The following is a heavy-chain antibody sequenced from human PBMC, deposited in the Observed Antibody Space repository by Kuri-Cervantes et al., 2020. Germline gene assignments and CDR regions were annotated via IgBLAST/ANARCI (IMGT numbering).Heavy chain of an antibody. J-gene: IGHJ4*02. Sequence: GSLRLSCTVSGGSIDRSSYHWGWIRQLPGKGLEWIASVYYTGNTYYNLSLRSRVATSVDTSKNQFSLKLSSVTAADTAVYYCAREIWFGELLRVDYFDYWGQGTLVTVSS. D-gene: IGHD3-10*01. V-gene: IGHV4-39*01. CDR1: GGSIDRSSYH. CDR2: VYYTGNT. CDR3: AREIWFGELLRVDYFDY.